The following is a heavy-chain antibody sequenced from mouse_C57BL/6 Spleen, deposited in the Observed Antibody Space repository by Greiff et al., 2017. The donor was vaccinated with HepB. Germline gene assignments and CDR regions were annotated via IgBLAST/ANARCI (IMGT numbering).Heavy chain of an antibody. CDR2: INPNNGGT. CDR1: GYTFTDYY. Sequence: EVQLQQSGPELVKPGASVKISCKASGYTFTDYYMNWVKQSHGKSLEWIGDINPNNGGTSYNQKFKGKATLTVDKSSSTAYVELRSLTSGDSAVYCGARRYGSSYYFGDWGQGTTRTVSS. D-gene: IGHD1-1*01. CDR3: ARRYGSSYYFGD. V-gene: IGHV1-26*01. J-gene: IGHJ2*01.